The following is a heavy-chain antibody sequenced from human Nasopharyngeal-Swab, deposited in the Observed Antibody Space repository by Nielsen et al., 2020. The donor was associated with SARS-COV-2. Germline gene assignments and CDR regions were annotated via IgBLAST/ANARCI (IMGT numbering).Heavy chain of an antibody. CDR2: IGDKDHNYAT. CDR3: TTDYYFDY. CDR1: GFVFSGSA. V-gene: IGHV3-73*01. J-gene: IGHJ4*02. Sequence: GESLKISCAASGFVFSGSAMHWVRQASGQGLEWIGRIGDKDHNYATVYAASLKGRFTISRDDSKNTAFLQMDSLNTEDTALYYCTTDYYFDYWGQGTLVTVSS. D-gene: IGHD4/OR15-4a*01.